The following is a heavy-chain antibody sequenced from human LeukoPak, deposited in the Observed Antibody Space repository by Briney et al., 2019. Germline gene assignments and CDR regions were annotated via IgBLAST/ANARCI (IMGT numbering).Heavy chain of an antibody. V-gene: IGHV4-39*07. CDR1: GGSITSSSYY. CDR3: ARLRYYDSSGPWVYYFDY. D-gene: IGHD3-22*01. Sequence: SETLSLTCTVSGGSITSSSYYWGWIRQPPGKGLEWIGSINYSGSTYYNPSLKSRVTISLDTSKNQFSLKLSSVTAADTAVYYCARLRYYDSSGPWVYYFDYWGQGTLVTVSS. J-gene: IGHJ4*02. CDR2: INYSGST.